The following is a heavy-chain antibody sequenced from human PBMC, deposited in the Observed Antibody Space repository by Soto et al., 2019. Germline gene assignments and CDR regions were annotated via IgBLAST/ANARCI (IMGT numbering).Heavy chain of an antibody. Sequence: SETLSLTCTVSGGSISGDYWSWIRQPPGKGLEWIGYIPYSGSTNYNPSLKSRVTISVDTSKNQFSLKLSSVTAADTAVYYCARSLPVTTVSGYYYGMDVWGQGTTVTVSS. J-gene: IGHJ6*02. CDR2: IPYSGST. D-gene: IGHD4-17*01. CDR3: ARSLPVTTVSGYYYGMDV. V-gene: IGHV4-59*12. CDR1: GGSISGDY.